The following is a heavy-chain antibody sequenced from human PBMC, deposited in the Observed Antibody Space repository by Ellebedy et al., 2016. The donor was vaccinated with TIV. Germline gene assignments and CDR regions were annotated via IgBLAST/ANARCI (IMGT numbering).Heavy chain of an antibody. CDR1: GGSINTYY. CDR2: IYYTGST. Sequence: SETLSLXCSVSGGSINTYYCTWIRQSPGKGLEWIGYIYYTGSTTYNPSLKSRVTIAIDTSKNQFSLNLTSVTAADTAVYFCARDQFGLGSDAFDIWGQGTVVTVSS. D-gene: IGHD3/OR15-3a*01. V-gene: IGHV4-59*01. J-gene: IGHJ3*02. CDR3: ARDQFGLGSDAFDI.